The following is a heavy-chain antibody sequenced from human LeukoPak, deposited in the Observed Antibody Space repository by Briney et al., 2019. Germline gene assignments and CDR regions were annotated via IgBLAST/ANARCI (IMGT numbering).Heavy chain of an antibody. CDR3: ARTNPQLWYGGYYYYMDV. CDR1: GGSLSGYY. D-gene: IGHD3-10*01. CDR2: TSHSGNT. V-gene: IGHV4-34*01. Sequence: NSSETLSLTCAVYGGSLSGYYWSWIRQPPGKGLEWIGETSHSGNTNYDPSLKSRVTMSVDTSKNQFSLKWRSVTAADTAVYFCARTNPQLWYGGYYYYMDVWGKGTTVTVSS. J-gene: IGHJ6*03.